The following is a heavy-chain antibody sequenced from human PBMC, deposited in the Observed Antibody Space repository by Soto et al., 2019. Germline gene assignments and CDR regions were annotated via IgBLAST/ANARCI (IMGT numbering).Heavy chain of an antibody. V-gene: IGHV3-15*01. CDR2: IKSKTDGGTT. D-gene: IGHD3-9*01. Sequence: GGSLRLSCAASGFTFSNAWMSWVRQAPGKGLEWVGRIKSKTDGGTTDYAAPVKGRFTISRDDSKNTLYLQMNSLKTEDTAVYYCTTDSALFDWLYFDYWGQGTLVTVSS. CDR3: TTDSALFDWLYFDY. CDR1: GFTFSNAW. J-gene: IGHJ4*02.